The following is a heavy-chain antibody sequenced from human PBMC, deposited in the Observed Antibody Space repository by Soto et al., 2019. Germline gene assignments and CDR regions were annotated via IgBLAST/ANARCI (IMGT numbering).Heavy chain of an antibody. D-gene: IGHD6-6*01. Sequence: PGGSLRLSCGVSGFTFSSFEMNWVRQTPGKGLEWISYIGRSGETIYYADSVKGRFTISRDNAKSSLFLQMNGLRDDDTGIYYCARDSRGGAARRPTFYYWGRGTLLIVSS. CDR3: ARDSRGGAARRPTFYY. CDR1: GFTFSSFE. CDR2: IGRSGETI. V-gene: IGHV3-48*03. J-gene: IGHJ4*02.